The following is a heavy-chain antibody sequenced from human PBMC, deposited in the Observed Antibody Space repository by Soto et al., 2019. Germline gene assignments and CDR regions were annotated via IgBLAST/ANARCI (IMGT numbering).Heavy chain of an antibody. Sequence: GGSLRLSCAASGFTFSSYGMHWVRQAPGKWLEWVAVISYDGSNKYYADSVKGRFTISRDYSKNTLYLQMNSLRAEDTAVYYCAKDPPYSSGWPDYWGQGTLVTVSS. J-gene: IGHJ4*02. CDR3: AKDPPYSSGWPDY. CDR1: GFTFSSYG. CDR2: ISYDGSNK. V-gene: IGHV3-30*18. D-gene: IGHD6-19*01.